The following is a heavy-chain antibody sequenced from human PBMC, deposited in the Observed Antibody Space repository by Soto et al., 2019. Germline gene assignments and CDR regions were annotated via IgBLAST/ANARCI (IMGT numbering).Heavy chain of an antibody. CDR2: IYRSGST. CDR1: GDSVGNQY. CDR3: ARTLDYGHMDV. Sequence: ASETLCLTCTVSGDSVGNQYWSWIRRPPGRGLEWIGYIYRSGSTKYNPSLKSRLTISVDTSKNQFSLKLSSVTAADTAVYYCARTLDYGHMDVWGKGTTVTVSS. J-gene: IGHJ6*03. V-gene: IGHV4-4*09. D-gene: IGHD3-16*01.